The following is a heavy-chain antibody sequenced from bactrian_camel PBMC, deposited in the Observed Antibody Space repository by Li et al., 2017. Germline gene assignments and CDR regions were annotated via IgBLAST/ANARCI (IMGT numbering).Heavy chain of an antibody. D-gene: IGHD2*01. J-gene: IGHJ4*01. CDR2: ITSFTYNT. CDR3: AAGRPGSVRYRLSNRLVDF. CDR1: GYTFEMYA. V-gene: IGHV3S40*01. Sequence: QLVESGGGSVQPGWSLRLSCVGSGYTFEMYAMSWVRQAPGKALEWVSGITSFTYNTYYADSVKGRFTISKDNVKNIVYLQMNDLKPEDTGMYYCAAGRPGSVRYRLSNRLVDFWGHGTQVTVS.